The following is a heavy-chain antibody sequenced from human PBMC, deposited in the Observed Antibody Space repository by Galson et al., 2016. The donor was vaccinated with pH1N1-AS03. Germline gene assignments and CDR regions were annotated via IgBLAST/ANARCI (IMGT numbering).Heavy chain of an antibody. CDR3: ARVWGAAAGYFDY. CDR1: GFSLTSPGVC. D-gene: IGHD6-13*01. Sequence: PALVTPTQTLTLTCSFSGFSLTSPGVCVTWVRQPPGKALEWLATIDSDDDKYYTTSLKTRLTISKDTSKNQVVLTMTNMDPVDTATYYCARVWGAAAGYFDYWGPGNLSSSPQ. CDR2: IDSDDDK. J-gene: IGHJ4*02. V-gene: IGHV2-70*20.